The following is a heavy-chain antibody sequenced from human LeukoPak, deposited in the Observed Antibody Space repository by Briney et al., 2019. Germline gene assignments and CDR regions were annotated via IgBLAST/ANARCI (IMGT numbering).Heavy chain of an antibody. CDR3: ARDTHYTSGTYYIDYFDS. CDR1: GGSMSSHY. CDR2: ISHGGQT. Sequence: SETLSLTCTVSGGSMSSHYWSWVRQPPGKALEWIGYISHGGQTLSNPSLSSRVTISVDTSNNQFSLKLTSVTAADTAVYFCARDTHYTSGTYYIDYFDSWGQGALVTVSS. V-gene: IGHV4-59*11. D-gene: IGHD3-10*01. J-gene: IGHJ4*02.